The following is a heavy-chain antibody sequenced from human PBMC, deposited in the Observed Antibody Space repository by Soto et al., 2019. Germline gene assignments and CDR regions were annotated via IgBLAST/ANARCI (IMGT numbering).Heavy chain of an antibody. CDR1: GYSFTSYD. V-gene: IGHV1-8*01. J-gene: IGHJ5*02. Sequence: QVQLVQSGAEVKKPGASVKVSCNASGYSFTSYDINWVRQATGQGLEWMGWMNPNSGNTGYAQKFQGRVTMTRNTSISTAYMELSSLRSEDTAVYYCARGRGGSKRGDDYGDPGNSFDPWGQGTLVTVSS. CDR3: ARGRGGSKRGDDYGDPGNSFDP. D-gene: IGHD4-17*01. CDR2: MNPNSGNT.